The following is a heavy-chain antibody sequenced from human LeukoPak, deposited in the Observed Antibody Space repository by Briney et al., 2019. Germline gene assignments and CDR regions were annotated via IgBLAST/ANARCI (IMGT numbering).Heavy chain of an antibody. D-gene: IGHD3-10*01. CDR1: GFAFTNYA. J-gene: IGHJ4*02. CDR2: ISSNRVKP. Sequence: GGSVRLSCSASGFAFTNYAMYWVRQAPGKGLEYVSAISSNRVKPYVQDALQGSSTISTDNSKKTLYLEMRSLRPDDTAVYYCVNDQLLRRAGSYGDYWGQG. V-gene: IGHV3-64D*09. CDR3: VNDQLLRRAGSYGDY.